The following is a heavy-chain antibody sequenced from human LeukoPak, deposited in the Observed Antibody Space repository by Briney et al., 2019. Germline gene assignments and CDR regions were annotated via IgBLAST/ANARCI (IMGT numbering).Heavy chain of an antibody. Sequence: PGGSLRLSCVASGFTFSSYAMSWVRQAPGKGLEWVSTVSGSGGSAYFADSVKGRFTISRDNSNNTLYLQMNSLRDEETAVYYCARGRYYDKSGYFDFWGQGTLVTISS. V-gene: IGHV3-23*01. CDR1: GFTFSSYA. CDR2: VSGSGGSA. D-gene: IGHD3-22*01. J-gene: IGHJ4*02. CDR3: ARGRYYDKSGYFDF.